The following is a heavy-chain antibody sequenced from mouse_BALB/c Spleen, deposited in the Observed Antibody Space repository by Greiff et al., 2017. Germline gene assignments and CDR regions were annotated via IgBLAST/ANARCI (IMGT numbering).Heavy chain of an antibody. CDR3: ARDRYDKEAFAY. V-gene: IGHV2-9*02. CDR1: GFSLTSYG. D-gene: IGHD2-14*01. Sequence: VQLQQSGPGLVAPSQSLSITCTVSGFSLTSYGVHWVRQPPGKGLEWLGVIWAGGSTNYNSALMSRLSISKDNSKSQVFLKMNSLQTDDTAMYYCARDRYDKEAFAYWGQGTLVTVSA. J-gene: IGHJ3*01. CDR2: IWAGGST.